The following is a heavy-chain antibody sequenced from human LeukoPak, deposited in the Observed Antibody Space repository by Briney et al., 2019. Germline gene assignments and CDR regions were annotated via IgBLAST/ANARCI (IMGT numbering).Heavy chain of an antibody. CDR1: GGSITDYY. Sequence: SETLSLTCTVSGGSITDYYWGWIRQPPGKGLEWIGYDYYSGSSNYNPSLKSRVTISLDTSKNQFSLKMSSVTAADTAVYYCARDCRSTNCQLDYWGQGTLVTVSS. CDR3: ARDCRSTNCQLDY. J-gene: IGHJ4*02. D-gene: IGHD2-2*01. CDR2: DYYSGSS. V-gene: IGHV4-59*01.